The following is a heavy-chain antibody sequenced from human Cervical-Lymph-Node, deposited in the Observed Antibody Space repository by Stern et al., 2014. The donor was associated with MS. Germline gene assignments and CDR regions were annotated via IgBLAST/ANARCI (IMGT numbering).Heavy chain of an antibody. CDR2: IYLGDSDT. V-gene: IGHV5-51*01. J-gene: IGHJ4*02. CDR1: GYSFSNYW. D-gene: IGHD2-2*01. CDR3: ASARYCSSTSCFDDYFDY. Sequence: EVQLVQSGAEVKKPGEPLKISCKASGYSFSNYWIGWVRQMPGKGLEWMGIIYLGDSDTRYSPSLQGKVTISAAKSMNTAYLQWDSLKASDTAMYYCASARYCSSTSCFDDYFDYWGQGTLVAVSS.